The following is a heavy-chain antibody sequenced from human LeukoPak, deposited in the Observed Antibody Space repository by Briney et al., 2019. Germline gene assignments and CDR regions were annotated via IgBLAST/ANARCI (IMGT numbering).Heavy chain of an antibody. J-gene: IGHJ3*02. CDR3: AKDGDSSGYYLDAFDI. D-gene: IGHD3-22*01. CDR1: GFTFSSYG. Sequence: GGSLRLSCAASGFTFSSYGMHXXXXXPXXXXXXXAFXXYDGSNKYYADSXXXRXXXSRDNSKNTLYLQMNSLRAEDTAVYYCAKDGDSSGYYLDAFDIWGQGTMVTVSS. V-gene: IGHV3-30*02. CDR2: XXYDGSNK.